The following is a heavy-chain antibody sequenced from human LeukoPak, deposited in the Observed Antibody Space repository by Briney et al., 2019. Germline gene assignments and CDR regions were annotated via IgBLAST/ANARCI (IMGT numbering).Heavy chain of an antibody. V-gene: IGHV3-30-3*01. Sequence: GGFLRLSCAASGFTFSSYAMHWVRQAPGKGLEWVAVISYDGSNKYYADSVKGRFTISRDNSKNTLYLQMNSLRAEDTAVYYCARDFVPVITSVDYWGQGTLVTVSS. CDR2: ISYDGSNK. CDR3: ARDFVPVITSVDY. CDR1: GFTFSSYA. D-gene: IGHD3-22*01. J-gene: IGHJ4*02.